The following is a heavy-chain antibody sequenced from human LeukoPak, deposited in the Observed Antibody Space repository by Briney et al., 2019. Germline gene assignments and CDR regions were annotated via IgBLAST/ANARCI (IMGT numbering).Heavy chain of an antibody. D-gene: IGHD4-17*01. CDR3: AKEIWPTVTTPGWTYFDY. Sequence: GGSLRLSCAASRFTFSSYSMNWVRQAPGKGLEWVAFIRYDGSNKYYADSVKGRFTISRDNSKNTLYLQMNSLRAEDTAVYYCAKEIWPTVTTPGWTYFDYWGQGALVTVSS. V-gene: IGHV3-30*02. J-gene: IGHJ4*02. CDR2: IRYDGSNK. CDR1: RFTFSSYS.